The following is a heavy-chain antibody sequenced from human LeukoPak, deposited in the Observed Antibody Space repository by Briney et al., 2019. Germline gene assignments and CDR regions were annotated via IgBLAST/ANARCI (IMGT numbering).Heavy chain of an antibody. D-gene: IGHD5-18*01. CDR2: IKGDGSAK. CDR3: ARDRGWIQHDI. J-gene: IGHJ3*02. Sequence: GGSLRLSCAASGFAFSDSWMTWIRQAPGKGLEWVAFIKGDGSAKKYVDSVKGRFTISRDNAKSSLFLQMNSLRAEDTAVYYCARDRGWIQHDIWGQGTMVTVSS. CDR1: GFAFSDSW. V-gene: IGHV3-7*01.